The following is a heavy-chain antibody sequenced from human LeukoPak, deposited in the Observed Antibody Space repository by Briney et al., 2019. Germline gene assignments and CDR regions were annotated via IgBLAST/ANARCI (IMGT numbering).Heavy chain of an antibody. J-gene: IGHJ3*02. V-gene: IGHV4-61*01. CDR3: ARLGYYDSSGYNHHAFDI. CDR1: GGSISSGSYY. D-gene: IGHD3-22*01. CDR2: IYYSGST. Sequence: SQTLSLTCTVSGGSISSGSYYWSWIRQPPGKGLEWIGYIYYSGSTNYNPSLKSRVTISVDTSKNQFSLKLSSVTAADTAVYYCARLGYYDSSGYNHHAFDIWGQGTMVTVSS.